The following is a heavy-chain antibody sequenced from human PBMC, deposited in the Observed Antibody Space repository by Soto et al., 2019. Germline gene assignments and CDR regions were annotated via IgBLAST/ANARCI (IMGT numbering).Heavy chain of an antibody. Sequence: SETLSLTCTVSGASVNSPDYYWSWIRQSPEKGLEWIGYTHYSGNSFHNPSLRSRVTISVETSKNQFSLKLNSVTVADTAVYYCARDVPRGALGDGGINFDPWGQGTLVTVSS. V-gene: IGHV4-30-4*01. CDR3: ARDVPRGALGDGGINFDP. CDR2: THYSGNS. J-gene: IGHJ5*02. D-gene: IGHD4-17*01. CDR1: GASVNSPDYY.